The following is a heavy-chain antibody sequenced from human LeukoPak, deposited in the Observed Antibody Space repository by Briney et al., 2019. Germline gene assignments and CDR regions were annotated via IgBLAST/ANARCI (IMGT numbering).Heavy chain of an antibody. CDR2: ISAYNGNT. V-gene: IGHV1-18*01. CDR1: GYTFTSYG. Sequence: GASVKVSCKASGYTFTSYGISWVRQAPGQGLEWMGWISAYNGNTNYAQKLQGRVTMTTDTSTSTAYMELRSLRSDDTAVYYCARDGRDTARGDDAFDIWGQGTMVTVSS. CDR3: ARDGRDTARGDDAFDI. D-gene: IGHD5-18*01. J-gene: IGHJ3*02.